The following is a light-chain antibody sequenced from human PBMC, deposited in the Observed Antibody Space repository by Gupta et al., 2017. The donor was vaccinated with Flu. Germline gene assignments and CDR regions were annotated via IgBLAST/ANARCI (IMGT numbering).Light chain of an antibody. V-gene: IGKV1-5*03. CDR2: KAS. CDR1: QSISSR. CDR3: QQYNSYPS. Sequence: DIHMTQSPSTLSASVGDRVTITCRASQSISSRLAWYQQKQGKAPKLLIYKASSLESGVPSRFSGSGSGTEFTLTISSLQPDDFATYYCQQYNSYPSFGPGTKVDIK. J-gene: IGKJ3*01.